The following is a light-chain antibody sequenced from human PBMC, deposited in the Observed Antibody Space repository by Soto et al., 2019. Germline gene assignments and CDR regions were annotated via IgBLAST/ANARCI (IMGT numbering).Light chain of an antibody. CDR1: SSDVGGYNY. CDR3: SSYTSSSTLVV. CDR2: EVT. Sequence: QSALTQPASVSGSPGQSITISCTGTSSDVGGYNYVSWYQQHPGKAPKLIISEVTNRPSGVSNRFSGSKSGNTASLTISGLQAEYEADFYCSSYTSSSTLVVFGTGTKLTVL. V-gene: IGLV2-14*01. J-gene: IGLJ1*01.